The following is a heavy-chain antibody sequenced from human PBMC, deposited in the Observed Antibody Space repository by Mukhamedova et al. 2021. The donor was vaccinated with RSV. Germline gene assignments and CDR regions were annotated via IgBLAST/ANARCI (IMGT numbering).Heavy chain of an antibody. CDR2: IKSKNDGGTT. V-gene: IGHV3-15*01. CDR3: STAAFDI. J-gene: IGHJ3*02. Sequence: GLEWVGRIKSKNDGGTTDYAGPVRGRSTMSRDDSKNTLSLQMTGLKTEDTAVYYCSTAAFDIWGQGTMVTVSS.